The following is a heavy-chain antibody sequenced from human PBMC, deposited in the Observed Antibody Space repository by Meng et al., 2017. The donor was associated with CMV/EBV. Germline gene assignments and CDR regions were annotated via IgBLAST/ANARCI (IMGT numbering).Heavy chain of an antibody. CDR1: GGSISSYS. CDR3: ARSMVVAGDWFDP. J-gene: IGHJ5*02. CDR2: IYTSGSP. V-gene: IGHV4-4*07. Sequence: QVQLQDAVPGLVMPTETLSLTCTVSGGSISSYSWSWIRQPAGKGLEWIGRIYTSGSPNYNPSLKSRVTMSVDTSKNQFSLKLSSVTAADTAVYYCARSMVVAGDWFDPWGQGTLVTVSS. D-gene: IGHD2-15*01.